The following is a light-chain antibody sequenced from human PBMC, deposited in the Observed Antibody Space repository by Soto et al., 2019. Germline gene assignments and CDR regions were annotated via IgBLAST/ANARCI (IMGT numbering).Light chain of an antibody. CDR2: GTS. CDR1: QNIATQF. V-gene: IGKV3-20*01. CDR3: QQYSSSSGYT. J-gene: IGKJ2*01. Sequence: LRQSQATLFLSQGEKATLSCRASQNIATQFFTWYQQRPGQAPRVLIYGTSTRATGIPDRFSGSGSGTDFTLTISRLEPEDFAVYYCQQYSSSSGYTGGQGTKLEIK.